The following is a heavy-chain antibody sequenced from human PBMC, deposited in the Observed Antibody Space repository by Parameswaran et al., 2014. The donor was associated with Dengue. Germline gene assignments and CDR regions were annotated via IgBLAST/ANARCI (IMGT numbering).Heavy chain of an antibody. V-gene: IGHV1-18*01. D-gene: IGHD2-15*01. CDR3: ARDFGGPGAFDY. Sequence: SWVRQAPGQGLEWMGWISAYNGNTNYAQKLQGRVTMTTDTSTSTAYMELRSLRSDDTAVYYCARDFGGPGAFDYWGQGTLVTVSS. J-gene: IGHJ4*02. CDR2: ISAYNGNT.